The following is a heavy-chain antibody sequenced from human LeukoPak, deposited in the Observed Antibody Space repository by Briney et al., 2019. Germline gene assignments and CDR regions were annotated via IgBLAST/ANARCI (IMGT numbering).Heavy chain of an antibody. CDR2: FYSRGTP. V-gene: IGHV4-61*02. CDR1: GGSISSSSYY. D-gene: IGHD2-8*01. Sequence: PSETLSLTCTVSGGSISSSSYYWTWIRRSAGKGLEWIGRFYSRGTPTYNPSLKSRVAMALDASKNHFSLKLNSVTAADTAVYYCATKHRWSDGFDVWGQGTMVTVSS. CDR3: ATKHRWSDGFDV. J-gene: IGHJ3*01.